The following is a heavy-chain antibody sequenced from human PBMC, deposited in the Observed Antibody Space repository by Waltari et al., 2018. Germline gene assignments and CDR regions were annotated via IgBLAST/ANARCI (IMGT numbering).Heavy chain of an antibody. V-gene: IGHV4-39*01. CDR2: IYYRGST. CDR3: ARAECSTSSCFFVSGFDP. CDR1: NVSISSGAYY. J-gene: IGHJ5*02. Sequence: QLHLQESGPELVKPSETLYLTCTVSNVSISSGAYYWGWTRQPAGKGPEWIGNIYYRGSTYYNPSLESRVAISVDTSKNQFFLSLTSVTAADAAIYYCARAECSTSSCFFVSGFDPWGQGIQVTVSS. D-gene: IGHD6-6*01.